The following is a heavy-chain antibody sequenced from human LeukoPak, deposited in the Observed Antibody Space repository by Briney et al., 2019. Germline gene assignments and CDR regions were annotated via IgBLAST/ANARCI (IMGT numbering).Heavy chain of an antibody. Sequence: GGSLRLSCAASGFTFSSYAMSWVRQAPGKGLEWVSSISGSSSYIYYADSVKGRFTISRDNAKNSLYLQMNSLRAEDTAVYYCARVGDYYYYYYMDVWGKGTTVTVSS. CDR1: GFTFSSYA. D-gene: IGHD4-17*01. J-gene: IGHJ6*03. CDR3: ARVGDYYYYYYMDV. V-gene: IGHV3-21*01. CDR2: ISGSSSYI.